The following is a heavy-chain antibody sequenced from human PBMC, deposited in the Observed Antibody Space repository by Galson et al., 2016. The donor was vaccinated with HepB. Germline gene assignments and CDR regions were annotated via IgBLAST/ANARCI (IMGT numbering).Heavy chain of an antibody. Sequence: SVKVSCKASGGTFSSYAISWVRQAPGQGLEWMGGITPIFGTTNYAQRFQGRITITADESTSTAYMELSSLRSEDTAVYYCARDSAVEATEFYFGMDVWGQGTLVTVSS. D-gene: IGHD1-26*01. J-gene: IGHJ6*02. CDR3: ARDSAVEATEFYFGMDV. CDR1: GGTFSSYA. CDR2: ITPIFGTT. V-gene: IGHV1-69*13.